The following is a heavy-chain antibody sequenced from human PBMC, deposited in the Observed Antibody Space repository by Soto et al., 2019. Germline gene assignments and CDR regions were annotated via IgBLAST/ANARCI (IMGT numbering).Heavy chain of an antibody. J-gene: IGHJ6*02. Sequence: QVQLVQSGDEVKKPGASVKVSCKASGYIFVNYGIAWVRQAPGQGLEWMGWISPYTGNTHSATKVQGRLTMTTDTSTSTAYMDMGRLTSDDTAVYYCVMVDNYVTPTPQYVWGQGTTVTVSS. CDR2: ISPYTGNT. D-gene: IGHD3-16*01. CDR3: VMVDNYVTPTPQYV. V-gene: IGHV1-18*01. CDR1: GYIFVNYG.